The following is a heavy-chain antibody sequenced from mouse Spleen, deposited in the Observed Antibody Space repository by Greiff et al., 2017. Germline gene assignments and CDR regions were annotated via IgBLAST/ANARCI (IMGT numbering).Heavy chain of an antibody. CDR3: RYYYGSSWGLYFDY. CDR2: IYPRDGST. CDR1: GYTFTSYD. D-gene: IGHD1-1*01. Sequence: QVQLQQSGPELVKPGASVKLSCKASGYTFTSYDINWVKQRPGQGLEWIGWIYPRDGSTKYNEKFKGKATLTVDTSSSTAYMELHSLTSEDSAVYFCRYYYGSSWGLYFDYWGQGTTLTVSS. V-gene: IGHV1-85*01. J-gene: IGHJ2*01.